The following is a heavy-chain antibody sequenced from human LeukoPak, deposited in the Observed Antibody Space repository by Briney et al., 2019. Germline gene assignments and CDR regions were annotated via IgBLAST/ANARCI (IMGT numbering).Heavy chain of an antibody. CDR2: LSGSGTST. CDR1: GFTFSSYA. Sequence: GGSLRLSCAASGFTFSSYAMSWVRQAPGKGLEWVSALSGSGTSTYYADSVEGRFTISRDNSKNTLYLQMNSLRAEDTAVYYCAKDPRLHTPAWGQGTLVTVSS. J-gene: IGHJ5*02. V-gene: IGHV3-23*01. D-gene: IGHD2-2*02. CDR3: AKDPRLHTPA.